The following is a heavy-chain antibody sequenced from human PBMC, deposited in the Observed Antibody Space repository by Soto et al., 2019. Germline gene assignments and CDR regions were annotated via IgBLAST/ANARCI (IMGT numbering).Heavy chain of an antibody. D-gene: IGHD1-7*01. CDR3: ARGITGTPRTYYYGMDV. V-gene: IGHV1-69*13. J-gene: IGHJ6*01. Sequence: SVKVSCKASGGTFSSYAISWVRQAPGQGLEWMGGIIPIFGTANYAQKFQGRVTITADESTSTAYMELSSLRSEDTAVYYCARGITGTPRTYYYGMDVWGQATTVTVSS. CDR2: IIPIFGTA. CDR1: GGTFSSYA.